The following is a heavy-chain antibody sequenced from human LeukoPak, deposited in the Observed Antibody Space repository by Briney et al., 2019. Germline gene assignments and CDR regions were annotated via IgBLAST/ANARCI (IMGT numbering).Heavy chain of an antibody. CDR1: GGSVSSGSYY. CDR2: IYYSGST. CDR3: ARVSLDIDY. D-gene: IGHD5-12*01. Sequence: SETLSLTCTVPGGSVSSGSYYWSWIRQPPGKGLEWIGYIYYSGSTNYNPSLKSRVAISVDTSKNQFSLKLSSVTAADTAVYYCARVSLDIDYWGQGTLVTVSS. V-gene: IGHV4-61*01. J-gene: IGHJ4*02.